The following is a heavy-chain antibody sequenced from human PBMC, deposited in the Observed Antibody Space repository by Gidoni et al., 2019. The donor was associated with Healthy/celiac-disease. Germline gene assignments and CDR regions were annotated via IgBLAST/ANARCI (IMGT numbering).Heavy chain of an antibody. CDR1: GGSISSYY. CDR3: ARAPSGLGFDY. V-gene: IGHV4-59*01. J-gene: IGHJ4*02. Sequence: QVQLQESGPGLVKPSETLSLTCTVSGGSISSYYWSWIRQPPGKGLEWSGYIYYSGSTNYNPSLKSRVTISVDTSKNQFSLKLSSVTAADTAVYYCARAPSGLGFDYWGQGTLDTVSS. D-gene: IGHD5-12*01. CDR2: IYYSGST.